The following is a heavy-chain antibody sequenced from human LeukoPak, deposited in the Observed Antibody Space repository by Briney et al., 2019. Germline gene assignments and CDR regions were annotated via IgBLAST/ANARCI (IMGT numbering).Heavy chain of an antibody. J-gene: IGHJ4*02. V-gene: IGHV4-4*07. CDR3: ARETYYYDSSGYYSDLYYFDY. CDR1: GGSISSYY. Sequence: SETLSLTCTVSGGSISSYYWSWIRQPAGKGLEWNGRIYTSGSTNYNPSLKSRVTMSVDTSKNQFSLKLSSVTAADTAVYYCARETYYYDSSGYYSDLYYFDYWGQRTLVTVSS. D-gene: IGHD3-22*01. CDR2: IYTSGST.